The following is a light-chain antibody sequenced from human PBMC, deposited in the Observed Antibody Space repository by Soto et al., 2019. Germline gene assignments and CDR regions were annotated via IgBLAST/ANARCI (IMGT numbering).Light chain of an antibody. J-gene: IGKJ4*01. CDR3: QASYNIPLT. V-gene: IGKV1-39*01. CDR2: AAS. Sequence: DIQMTQSPSSLSASVGDRVTITCRASQSISTSLSWFQQEPGKAPKLLIYAASSLQSGVPSRFSGSGSGTDFTLTISSLQPEDFATYYCQASYNIPLTLGGGTKVEIK. CDR1: QSISTS.